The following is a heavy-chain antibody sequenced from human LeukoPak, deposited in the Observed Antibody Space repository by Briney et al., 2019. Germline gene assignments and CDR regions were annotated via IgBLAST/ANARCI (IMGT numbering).Heavy chain of an antibody. Sequence: GGSLRLSCAASGFTFSSYSMNWVRQAPGKGLEWVSSISSSSSYIYYADSVKGRFTISRDNAKNSLYLQMNSLRAEDTAVYYCARARRVLRYFDWSDYWGQGTLVTVSS. V-gene: IGHV3-21*01. CDR3: ARARRVLRYFDWSDY. CDR1: GFTFSSYS. J-gene: IGHJ4*02. CDR2: ISSSSSYI. D-gene: IGHD3-9*01.